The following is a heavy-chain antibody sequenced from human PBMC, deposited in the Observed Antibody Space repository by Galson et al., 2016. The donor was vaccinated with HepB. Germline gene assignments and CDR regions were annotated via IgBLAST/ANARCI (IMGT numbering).Heavy chain of an antibody. J-gene: IGHJ4*02. D-gene: IGHD3-10*01. V-gene: IGHV1-18*04. CDR1: GYAFGNNG. Sequence: SVKVSCKASGYAFGNNGISWVRQAPGQGLEWMGWISGFNGNTKYAQRLQGRVTMTTDTSTSTAYMEMGSLTSDETAMYFWATGSGDDYFDFWGQGTLVTVSS. CDR3: ATGSGDDYFDF. CDR2: ISGFNGNT.